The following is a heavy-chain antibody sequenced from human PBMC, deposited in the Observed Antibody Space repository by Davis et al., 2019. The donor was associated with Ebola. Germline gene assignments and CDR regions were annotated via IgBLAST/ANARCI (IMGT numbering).Heavy chain of an antibody. J-gene: IGHJ5*02. V-gene: IGHV1-18*01. CDR2: ISAYNGNT. CDR1: GYTFTSYG. CDR3: ARDLVVGAFDP. D-gene: IGHD2-15*01. Sequence: AASVTVSCKASGYTFTSYGISWVRQAPGQGLEWMGWISAYNGNTNYAQKLQGRVTMTTDTSTSTAYMELRSLGSDDTAVYYCARDLVVGAFDPWGQGTLVTVSS.